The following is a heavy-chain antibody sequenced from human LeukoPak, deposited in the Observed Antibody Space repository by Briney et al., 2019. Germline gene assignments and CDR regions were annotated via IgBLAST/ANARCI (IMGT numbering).Heavy chain of an antibody. CDR1: GGSISSSSYY. V-gene: IGHV4-39*07. CDR2: IYYSGST. Sequence: SETLSLTCTVSGGSISSSSYYWGWIRQPPGKGLEWIGSIYYSGSTYYNPSLKSRVTISVDTSKNQFSLKLSSVTAADTAVYYCAREVPYCSSTSCLSDGMDVWGQGTTVTVSS. D-gene: IGHD2-2*01. J-gene: IGHJ6*02. CDR3: AREVPYCSSTSCLSDGMDV.